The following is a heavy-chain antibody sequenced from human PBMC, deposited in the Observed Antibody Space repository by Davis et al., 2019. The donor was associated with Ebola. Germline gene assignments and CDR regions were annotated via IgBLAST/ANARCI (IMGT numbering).Heavy chain of an antibody. V-gene: IGHV1-18*01. CDR3: ARTSIVGNTTTASDI. CDR1: GYSFNNYA. J-gene: IGHJ3*02. Sequence: ASVKVSCKASGYSFNNYAISWVRQAPGQGLEWMGWISAYNGNTNYAQKVQGRVTMTTDTSTGTAYLDLRSLRSDDTAVYFCARTSIVGNTTTASDIWGQGTLVTVSS. CDR2: ISAYNGNT. D-gene: IGHD1-26*01.